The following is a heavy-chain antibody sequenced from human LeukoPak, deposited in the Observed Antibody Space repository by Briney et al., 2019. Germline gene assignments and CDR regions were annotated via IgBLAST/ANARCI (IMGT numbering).Heavy chain of an antibody. CDR2: IYPGDSDT. J-gene: IGHJ3*02. Sequence: GESLKISCKGSGYSFTNYWIGWVRQMPGKGLEWMGIIYPGDSDTRYSPSFQGQVTISADKSISTAYLQWSSLKASDTAMYYCARTMVRGYEPFDIWGQGTMVTVSS. CDR1: GYSFTNYW. D-gene: IGHD3-10*01. V-gene: IGHV5-51*01. CDR3: ARTMVRGYEPFDI.